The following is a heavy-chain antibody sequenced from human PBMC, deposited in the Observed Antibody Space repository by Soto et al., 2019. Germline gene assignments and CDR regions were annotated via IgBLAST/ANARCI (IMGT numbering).Heavy chain of an antibody. V-gene: IGHV1-46*01. D-gene: IGHD6-13*01. CDR1: GYTFTRYY. Sequence: GASVKASCKASGYTFTRYYMHWVRQAPGQGLEWMGIINPSGGSTSYAQKFQGRVTMTRDTSTSTVYMELSSLRSEDTAVYYCALEQQLSSKAFDIWGQGTMVTVSS. J-gene: IGHJ3*02. CDR2: INPSGGST. CDR3: ALEQQLSSKAFDI.